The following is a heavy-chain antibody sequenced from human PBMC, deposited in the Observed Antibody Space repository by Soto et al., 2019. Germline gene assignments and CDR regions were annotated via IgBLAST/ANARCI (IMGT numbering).Heavy chain of an antibody. CDR3: ARVPNYYDSSGYYYFDY. J-gene: IGHJ4*02. V-gene: IGHV4-61*01. CDR2: IYYSGST. CDR1: GGSVSSGSYY. D-gene: IGHD3-22*01. Sequence: SETLSLTCTVSGGSVSSGSYYWSWIRQPPGKGLEWIGYIYYSGSTNYNPSLKSRVTISVDTSKNQFSLKLSSVTAADTAVYYCARVPNYYDSSGYYYFDYWGQGTLVTVSS.